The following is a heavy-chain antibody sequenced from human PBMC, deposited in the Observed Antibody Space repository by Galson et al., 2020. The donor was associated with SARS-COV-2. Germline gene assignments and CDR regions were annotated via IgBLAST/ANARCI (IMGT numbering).Heavy chain of an antibody. V-gene: IGHV1-58*01. CDR1: GFTFTSSA. CDR3: AAFVARPVY. Sequence: SVTVSCKTSGFTFTSSAVQWVRQARGQRLEWIGWIVVGSGETNYAQKFKERVTITRDMSTSTAYMELSSLGYEDTAVYYCAAFVARPVYWGHGTLVTFCS. CDR2: IVVGSGET. D-gene: IGHD6-6*01. J-gene: IGHJ4*01.